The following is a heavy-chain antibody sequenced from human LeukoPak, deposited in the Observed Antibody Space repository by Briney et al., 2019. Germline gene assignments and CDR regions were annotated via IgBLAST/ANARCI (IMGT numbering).Heavy chain of an antibody. CDR1: GGSISSSSYY. CDR3: ARLGGSYVFDY. D-gene: IGHD1-26*01. CDR2: IYYSGTT. V-gene: IGHV4-39*07. J-gene: IGHJ4*02. Sequence: PSETLSLTCTVSGGSISSSSYYWGWIRQPPGKGLEWIGNIYYSGTTYYSTSLKSRVTISVDTSKNQFSLKLSSVTAADTAVYYCARLGGSYVFDYWGQGTLVTVSS.